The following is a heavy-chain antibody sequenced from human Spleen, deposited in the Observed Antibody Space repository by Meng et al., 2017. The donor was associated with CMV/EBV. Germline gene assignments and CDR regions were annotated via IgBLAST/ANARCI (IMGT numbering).Heavy chain of an antibody. CDR2: INQDGSQK. V-gene: IGHV3-7*04. J-gene: IGHJ6*02. CDR3: ARVAAAGRGMGV. CDR1: GFTFSSHW. D-gene: IGHD6-13*01. Sequence: GGSLRLSCAASGFTFSSHWMTWVRQAPGKGLEWVANINQDGSQKNCVDSVKGRFTISRDNAKNSLFLQMNSLRAEDTAVYYCARVAAAGRGMGVWGPGTTVTVSS.